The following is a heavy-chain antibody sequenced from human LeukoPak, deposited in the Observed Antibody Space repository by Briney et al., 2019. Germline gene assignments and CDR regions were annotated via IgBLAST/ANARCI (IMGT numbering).Heavy chain of an antibody. D-gene: IGHD1-26*01. CDR3: ACLVGATQDV. CDR1: GFTFSSYS. V-gene: IGHV3-21*01. CDR2: ISSTSTYI. J-gene: IGHJ6*04. Sequence: GGSLRLSCAASGFTFSSYSMNWVRQAPGKGLERVPSISSTSTYIYYADSVKGRFTISRDNAKHSLYLQMYSLRAEDTAVYYCACLVGATQDVWGKGTTVIVSS.